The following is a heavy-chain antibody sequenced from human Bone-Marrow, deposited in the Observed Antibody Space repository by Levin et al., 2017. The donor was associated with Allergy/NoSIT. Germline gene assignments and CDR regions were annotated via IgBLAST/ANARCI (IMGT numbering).Heavy chain of an antibody. CDR2: IVPIFGTT. Sequence: ASVKVSCKSSGDTFSSYIISWLRQAPGQGPEWMGGIVPIFGTTNYAQTFQDRVIISADESTTTAYMELTRLTPEDTAVYYCARDSVGAAAGSFEYWGQGTLVTVSS. CDR3: ARDSVGAAAGSFEY. D-gene: IGHD6-13*01. J-gene: IGHJ4*02. V-gene: IGHV1-69*13. CDR1: GDTFSSYI.